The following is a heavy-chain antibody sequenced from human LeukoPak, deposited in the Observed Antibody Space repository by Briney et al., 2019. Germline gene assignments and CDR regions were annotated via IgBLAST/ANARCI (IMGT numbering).Heavy chain of an antibody. CDR1: GGTFSSYA. CDR2: IIPILGIA. Sequence: SVKVSCKASGGTFSSYAISWVRQAPGQGLEWMGRIIPILGIANYAQKFQGRVTITADKSTSTAYMGLSSLRSEDTAVYYCARVSDTLTDYWGQGTLVTVSS. J-gene: IGHJ4*02. D-gene: IGHD3-16*01. V-gene: IGHV1-69*04. CDR3: ARVSDTLTDY.